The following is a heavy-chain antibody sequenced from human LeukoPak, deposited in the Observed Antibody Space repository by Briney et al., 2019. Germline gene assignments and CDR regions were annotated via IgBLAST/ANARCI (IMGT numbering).Heavy chain of an antibody. V-gene: IGHV1-2*02. CDR3: ASAYCSSTSCYGRGNYYYYMDV. D-gene: IGHD2-2*01. CDR2: INPNSGGT. Sequence: ASVKVSCKASGYTFTGYYMHWVRQAPGQGLEWMGWINPNSGGTNYAQKFQGRVTMTRDTSISTAYMELSRLRSDDTAVYYCASAYCSSTSCYGRGNYYYYMDVWGKGTTVTVSS. CDR1: GYTFTGYY. J-gene: IGHJ6*03.